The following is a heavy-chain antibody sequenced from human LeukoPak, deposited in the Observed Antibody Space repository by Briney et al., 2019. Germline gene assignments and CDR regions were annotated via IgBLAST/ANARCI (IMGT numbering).Heavy chain of an antibody. CDR3: ARVVGYYDSSGYYRDY. D-gene: IGHD3-22*01. J-gene: IGHJ4*02. CDR2: ISSSSSTI. CDR1: GFPFSSYS. Sequence: GSLILSCAASGFPFSSYSMNWVRQAPGKGLEWVSYISSSSSTIYYADSVKGRFTISRDNAKNSLYLQMNSLRAEDTAVYYCARVVGYYDSSGYYRDYWGQGTLVTVSS. V-gene: IGHV3-48*01.